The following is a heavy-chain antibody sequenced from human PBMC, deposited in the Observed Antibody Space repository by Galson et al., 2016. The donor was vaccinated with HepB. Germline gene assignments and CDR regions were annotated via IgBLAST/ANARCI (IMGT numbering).Heavy chain of an antibody. CDR2: INAGNGNT. CDR1: GYTFTSYS. D-gene: IGHD2-2*01. V-gene: IGHV1-3*01. CDR3: ARDGCSGTSCYARLDA. J-gene: IGHJ6*02. Sequence: SVKVSCKASGYTFTSYSMHWVRQAPGQSLEWMGCINAGNGNTKYSQKLEGRVTITRDTSATTATMELSSLRFEDTAVYYCARDGCSGTSCYARLDAWGQGTTVTVSS.